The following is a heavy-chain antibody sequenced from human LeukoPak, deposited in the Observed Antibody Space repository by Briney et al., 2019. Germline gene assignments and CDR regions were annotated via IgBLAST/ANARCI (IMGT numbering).Heavy chain of an antibody. Sequence: RASVKVSCKASGYTFTSYDINWVRQATGQGLEWMGWMNPNSGNTGYAQKFQGRVTMTRNTSISTAYMELSSLRSEDTAVYYCARAVVVVAATGTISDYYYYMDVWGKGTTVTISS. CDR3: ARAVVVVAATGTISDYYYYMDV. J-gene: IGHJ6*03. CDR1: GYTFTSYD. V-gene: IGHV1-8*01. CDR2: MNPNSGNT. D-gene: IGHD2-15*01.